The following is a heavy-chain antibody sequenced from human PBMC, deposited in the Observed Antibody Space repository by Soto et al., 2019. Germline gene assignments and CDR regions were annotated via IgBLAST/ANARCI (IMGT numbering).Heavy chain of an antibody. V-gene: IGHV4-4*07. CDR1: GASMNTYF. J-gene: IGHJ3*02. CDR2: VYTSGTT. CDR3: ARDEPDTGEGFDI. D-gene: IGHD3-10*01. Sequence: SETLSLTCSVSGASMNTYFWSWIRQPAGKGLEWIGRVYTSGTTNYNPSLKSRVTMSVDTSKKQVSLKLISLTAADTGLYYCARDEPDTGEGFDIWGQGTMVTVAS.